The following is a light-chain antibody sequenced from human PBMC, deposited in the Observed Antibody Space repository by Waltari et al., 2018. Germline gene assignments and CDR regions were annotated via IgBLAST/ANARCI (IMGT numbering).Light chain of an antibody. CDR3: QQYYSFQYT. Sequence: DIQMTQSPSTLPASVGDRVTVTCRASQSIDNWVAWYQQKLGKATKLLIYKASSLQSGVPSRFSGSGSGTEFTLTISGLQPDDFATYYCQQYYSFQYTFGQGTKLEIK. J-gene: IGKJ2*01. V-gene: IGKV1-5*03. CDR1: QSIDNW. CDR2: KAS.